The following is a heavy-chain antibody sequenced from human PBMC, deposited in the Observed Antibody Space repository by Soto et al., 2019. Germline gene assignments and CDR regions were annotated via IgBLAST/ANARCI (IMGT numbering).Heavy chain of an antibody. CDR1: GGSISSSSYY. D-gene: IGHD4-4*01. CDR3: AQLGASTVRNTGTLDI. Sequence: QLQLQESGPGLVKPSETLSLTCTVSGGSISSSSYYWGWIRQPAGKGLEWIGSIYYSGSTYYNPSLKSRVTISVDTSKNQFSLKLSSVTAADTAVYYCAQLGASTVRNTGTLDIWGQGTMVTVSS. CDR2: IYYSGST. V-gene: IGHV4-39*01. J-gene: IGHJ3*02.